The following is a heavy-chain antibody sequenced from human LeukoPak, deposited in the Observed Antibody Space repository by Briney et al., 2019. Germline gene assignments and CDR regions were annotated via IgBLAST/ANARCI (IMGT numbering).Heavy chain of an antibody. Sequence: ASVKVSCKASGYTFTSYAMNWVRQAPGQGLEWMGWINTKTGNPTYAQGFTGRFVFSLDTSVSTAYLQISSLKADDTAVYYCAGPKGSSGSSQYYFDSWGQGTLVTVSS. CDR1: GYTFTSYA. CDR2: INTKTGNP. D-gene: IGHD6-19*01. CDR3: AGPKGSSGSSQYYFDS. J-gene: IGHJ4*02. V-gene: IGHV7-4-1*02.